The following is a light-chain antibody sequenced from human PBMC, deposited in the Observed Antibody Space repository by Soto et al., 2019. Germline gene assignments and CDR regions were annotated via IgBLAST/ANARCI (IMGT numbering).Light chain of an antibody. Sequence: EIVLTQSPGTLSLSPGERATLSCRASQSVSSSYLAWYQQKPGQAPRLLIYGASSRATGIPDRFSGSGSGTDFTLTISSLQTDDFATYYCQQYHRYPYSFGPGTKLEI. J-gene: IGKJ2*01. V-gene: IGKV3-20*01. CDR2: GAS. CDR1: QSVSSSY. CDR3: QQYHRYPYS.